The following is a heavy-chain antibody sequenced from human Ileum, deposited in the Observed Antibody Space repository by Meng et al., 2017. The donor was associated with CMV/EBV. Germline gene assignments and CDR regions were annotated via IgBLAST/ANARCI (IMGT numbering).Heavy chain of an antibody. J-gene: IGHJ4*02. CDR2: INSDGSST. D-gene: IGHD1-26*01. CDR1: GFTLSTYC. V-gene: IGHV3-74*01. Sequence: EVHRVEPVGGLVQRGGSLRLSCAAAGFTLSTYCMHWVRQAPGKGLVWVSCINSDGSSTSYADSVKGRFTISRDNAKNTLYLQMNSLRAEDTAVFYCARDVGGGGRYWGQGTLVTVSS. CDR3: ARDVGGGGRY.